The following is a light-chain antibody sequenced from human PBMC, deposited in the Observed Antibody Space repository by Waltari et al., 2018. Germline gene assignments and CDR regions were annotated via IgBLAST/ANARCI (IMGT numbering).Light chain of an antibody. CDR1: QSVLYSSNNLNY. Sequence: DIVMTQSPDSLAVSLGERATIHGKSSQSVLYSSNNLNYLAWYQQKPGQPPKLLIYWASTRESGVPDRFSGSGSGTDFTLTISSLQAEDVAVYYCQQFYSTPYTFGQGTKLEIK. CDR3: QQFYSTPYT. V-gene: IGKV4-1*01. CDR2: WAS. J-gene: IGKJ2*01.